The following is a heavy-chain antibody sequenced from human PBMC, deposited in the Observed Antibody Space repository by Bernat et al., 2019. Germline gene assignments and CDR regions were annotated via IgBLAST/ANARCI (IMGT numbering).Heavy chain of an antibody. J-gene: IGHJ4*02. V-gene: IGHV4-31*03. CDR1: GDSINNDVYY. CDR3: ARGRGSSPFDL. Sequence: QVQMQESGPGLVKPSQSLSLTCSISGDSINNDVYYWTWLRQHPVKGLEWIGYIHHSGSTYFSPTLKSRLSMSVDTSTNQFSLKLTSVTASDTAVYFCARGRGSSPFDLWGQGTLVTVSS. D-gene: IGHD6-13*01. CDR2: IHHSGST.